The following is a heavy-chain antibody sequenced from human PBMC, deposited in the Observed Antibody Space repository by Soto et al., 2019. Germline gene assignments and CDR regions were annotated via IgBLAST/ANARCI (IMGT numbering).Heavy chain of an antibody. CDR2: IIVGNGRT. J-gene: IGHJ3*02. CDR1: GVTFSNSA. V-gene: IGHV1-58*01. CDR3: AAELYSGGRCCSFDI. D-gene: IGHD2-15*01. Sequence: SVKGYCXSAGVTFSNSALRLVRQARGQRLEWIGWIIVGNGRTNLAQELQGRLTISRDMSINTAYMELSGLRSEDTAFYYCAAELYSGGRCCSFDIWGQGTMVTVSS.